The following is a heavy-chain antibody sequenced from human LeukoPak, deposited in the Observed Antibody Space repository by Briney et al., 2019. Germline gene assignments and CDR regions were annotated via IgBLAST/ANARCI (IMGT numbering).Heavy chain of an antibody. J-gene: IGHJ1*01. CDR1: GGTFSSYA. CDR3: ARAYDSSGFRYFQH. CDR2: IIPIFGTA. D-gene: IGHD3-22*01. Sequence: ASVKVSCKASGGTFSSYAISWVRQAPGQGLEWMGGIIPIFGTANYAQKFQGRVTITTDESTSTAYVELSSLRSEDTAVYYCARAYDSSGFRYFQHWGQGTLVTVSS. V-gene: IGHV1-69*05.